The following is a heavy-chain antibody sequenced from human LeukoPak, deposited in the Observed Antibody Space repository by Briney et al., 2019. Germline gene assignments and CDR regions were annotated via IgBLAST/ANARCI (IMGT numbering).Heavy chain of an antibody. Sequence: GGSLRLSCAASGFTFSTYGMHWVRQAPGKGLDWVALISYDGTYKNYADSVKGRFSISRDTSRNTLFLQMNGLRTEDTAVYYCAKDFRAYRGSGSPYVDTWGQGTLVTVSS. CDR1: GFTFSTYG. CDR2: ISYDGTYK. V-gene: IGHV3-30*18. CDR3: AKDFRAYRGSGSPYVDT. J-gene: IGHJ5*02. D-gene: IGHD3-10*01.